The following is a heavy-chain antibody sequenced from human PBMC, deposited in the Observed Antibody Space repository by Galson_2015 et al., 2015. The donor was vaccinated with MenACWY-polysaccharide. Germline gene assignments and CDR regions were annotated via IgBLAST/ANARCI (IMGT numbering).Heavy chain of an antibody. CDR1: GYTFTTSA. V-gene: IGHV1-3*01. CDR2: INAGNDDT. CDR3: ARDRATQVAGTCWFGP. Sequence: SVKVSCKASGYTFTTSAIHWVRQAPGQRLEWMGWINAGNDDTKYSQNFQGRVSITTDTSTSTVYMELSSLRIEDTAVDYCARDRATQVAGTCWFGPWGQGTQVIVSS. D-gene: IGHD1-14*01. J-gene: IGHJ5*02.